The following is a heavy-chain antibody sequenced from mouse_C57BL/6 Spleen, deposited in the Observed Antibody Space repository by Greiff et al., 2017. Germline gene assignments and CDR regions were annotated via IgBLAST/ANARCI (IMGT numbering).Heavy chain of an antibody. CDR3: ARPYYGSSYGIYFDY. CDR2: IYPGSGST. D-gene: IGHD1-1*01. V-gene: IGHV1-55*01. Sequence: QVQLQQPGAELVKPGASVKMSCKASGYTFTSYWITWVKQRPGQGLEWIGDIYPGSGSTNYNEKFKSQATLTVDTSSSTAYMQLSNLTSEDSAVYYCARPYYGSSYGIYFDYWGQGTTLTVSS. CDR1: GYTFTSYW. J-gene: IGHJ2*01.